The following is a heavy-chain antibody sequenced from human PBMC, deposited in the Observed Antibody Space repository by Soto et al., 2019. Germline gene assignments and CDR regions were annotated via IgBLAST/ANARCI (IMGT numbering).Heavy chain of an antibody. V-gene: IGHV3-30*18. J-gene: IGHJ4*02. CDR3: AKDGPNWNYDRGNYYFDY. D-gene: IGHD1-7*01. Sequence: GGSLRLSCAASGFTFSSYGMHWVRQAPGKGLEWVAVISYDGSNKYYADSVKGRFTISRDNSKNTLYLQMNSLRAEDTAVYYCAKDGPNWNYDRGNYYFDYWGQGTLVTVSS. CDR1: GFTFSSYG. CDR2: ISYDGSNK.